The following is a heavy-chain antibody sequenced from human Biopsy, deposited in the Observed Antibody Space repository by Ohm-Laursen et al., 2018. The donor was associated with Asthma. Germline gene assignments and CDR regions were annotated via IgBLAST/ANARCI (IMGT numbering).Heavy chain of an antibody. V-gene: IGHV5-51*01. J-gene: IGHJ4*02. CDR1: GYIFTSYW. CDR3: ARLAYGSGSFFDF. Sequence: GESLRISCKVSGYIFTSYWIGWVRQMPGKGLEWMGIIFPGDSDTIYSPSFQGQVTISADKSIGTAYLQWSSLKASDTAIYYCARLAYGSGSFFDFWGQGTLVTVAS. D-gene: IGHD3-10*01. CDR2: IFPGDSDT.